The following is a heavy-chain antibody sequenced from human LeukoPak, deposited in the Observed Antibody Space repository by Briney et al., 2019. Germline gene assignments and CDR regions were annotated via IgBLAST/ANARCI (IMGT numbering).Heavy chain of an antibody. CDR2: IYYSGST. J-gene: IGHJ4*02. CDR3: ARLPIVATLGDY. V-gene: IGHV4-39*01. Sequence: PSETLSLTCTVSGGSISSSSYYWGWIRQPPGKGLEWIGSIYYSGSTYYNPSLKSRVTISVDTSKNQFSLKLSPVTAADTAVYYCARLPIVATLGDYWGQGTLVTVSS. CDR1: GGSISSSSYY. D-gene: IGHD5-12*01.